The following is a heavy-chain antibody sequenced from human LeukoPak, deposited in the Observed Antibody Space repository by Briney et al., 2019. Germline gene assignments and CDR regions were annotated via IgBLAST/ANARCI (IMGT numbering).Heavy chain of an antibody. CDR1: GYSISSGYY. CDR2: IYHSGST. J-gene: IGHJ4*02. Sequence: SETLSLTCAVSGYSISSGYYWGWIRQPPGKGLEWIGSIYHSGSTYYNPSLKSRVTISVDTSKSQFSLKLSSVTAADTAVYYCATSSWIQLWLRFDYWGQGTLVTVSS. D-gene: IGHD5-18*01. V-gene: IGHV4-38-2*01. CDR3: ATSSWIQLWLRFDY.